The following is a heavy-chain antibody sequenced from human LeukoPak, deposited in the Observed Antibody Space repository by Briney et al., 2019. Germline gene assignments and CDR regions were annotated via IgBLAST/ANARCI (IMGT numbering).Heavy chain of an antibody. V-gene: IGHV4-34*01. CDR3: ARGGYYYGWGSYAAFDY. Sequence: SETLSLTCAVYGGSFSGYYWSWIRQPPGKGLEWIGEINHSGSTNYNPSLKSRVTVSVDTSKNQFSLKLSSVTAADTAVYYCARGGYYYGWGSYAAFDYWGQGTLVTVSS. CDR1: GGSFSGYY. CDR2: INHSGST. D-gene: IGHD3-10*01. J-gene: IGHJ4*02.